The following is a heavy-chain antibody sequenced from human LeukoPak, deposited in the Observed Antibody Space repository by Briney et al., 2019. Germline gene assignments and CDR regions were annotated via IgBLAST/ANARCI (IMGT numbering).Heavy chain of an antibody. Sequence: SETLSLTCTVSGGSVSSGSYYWSWIRQPPGKGLEWIGYIYYSGSTNYNPSLKSRVTISVDTSKNQFSLKLSSVTAADTAVCYCARVRQLILDYWGQGTLVTVSS. CDR1: GGSVSSGSYY. D-gene: IGHD6-13*01. V-gene: IGHV4-61*01. CDR3: ARVRQLILDY. CDR2: IYYSGST. J-gene: IGHJ4*02.